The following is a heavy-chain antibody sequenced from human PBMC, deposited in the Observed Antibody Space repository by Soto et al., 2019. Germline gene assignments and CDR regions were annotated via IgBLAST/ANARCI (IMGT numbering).Heavy chain of an antibody. D-gene: IGHD2-8*01. V-gene: IGHV4-31*03. J-gene: IGHJ5*02. CDR3: ARADGHCTNGVCYDWFDP. CDR1: GGSISSGGYY. CDR2: IYYSGST. Sequence: SETLSLTCTVSGGSISSGGYYWSWIRQHPGKGLEWIGYIYYSGSTYYNPSLKSRVTISVDTSKNQFSLKLSSVTAADTAVYNCARADGHCTNGVCYDWFDPWGQGTLVTVSS.